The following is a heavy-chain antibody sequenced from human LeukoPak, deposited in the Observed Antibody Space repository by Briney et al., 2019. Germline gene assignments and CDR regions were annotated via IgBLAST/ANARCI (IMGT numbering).Heavy chain of an antibody. CDR3: APGPGWFDP. Sequence: ASVKVSCKASGYTFTGYYMHWVRQAPGQGLEWMGRINPNSGGTNYAQKFQGRVTITKDTSISTAYMELNRLTSDDTAVYYCAPGPGWFDPWGQGTLVTVSS. D-gene: IGHD7-27*01. CDR2: INPNSGGT. J-gene: IGHJ5*02. V-gene: IGHV1-2*06. CDR1: GYTFTGYY.